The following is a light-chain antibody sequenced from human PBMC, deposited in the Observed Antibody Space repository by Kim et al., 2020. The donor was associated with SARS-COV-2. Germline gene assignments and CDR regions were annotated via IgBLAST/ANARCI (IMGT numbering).Light chain of an antibody. V-gene: IGLV3-1*01. CDR1: KLGDKY. J-gene: IGLJ1*01. CDR3: QAWDSSTFYV. CDR2: QDS. Sequence: SYELTQPPSVSVSPGQTASITCSGDKLGDKYACWYQQKPGQSPVLVIYQDSKRPSGIPERFSGSNSGNTATLTISGTQAMDEADYYCQAWDSSTFYVFGTGTKVTFL.